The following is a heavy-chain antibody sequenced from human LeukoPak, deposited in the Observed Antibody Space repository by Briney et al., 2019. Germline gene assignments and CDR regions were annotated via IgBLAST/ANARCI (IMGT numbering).Heavy chain of an antibody. J-gene: IGHJ4*02. Sequence: SETLSLTCTVSGGSISSYYWSWIRQPPGKGLEWIGYIYYSGSTNYNPSLKSRVTISVDTSKNQFSLKLSSVTAADTAVYYCARGAAGWLLPYDYWGQGTLVTVSS. D-gene: IGHD3-22*01. CDR2: IYYSGST. CDR3: ARGAAGWLLPYDY. CDR1: GGSISSYY. V-gene: IGHV4-59*01.